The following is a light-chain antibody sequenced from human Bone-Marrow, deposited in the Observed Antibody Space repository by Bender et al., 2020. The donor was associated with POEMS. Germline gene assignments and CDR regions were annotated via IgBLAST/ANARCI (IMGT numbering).Light chain of an antibody. CDR2: DVG. CDR1: SSDVGAYNY. J-gene: IGLJ1*01. V-gene: IGLV2-14*03. Sequence: QSALTQPASVSGSPGQSVTISCTGTSSDVGAYNYVSWYQQHPGKAPKLLIYDVGNRPSGVSNRFSGSKSGNSAFLTISGLQAEDEADYYCSSFTTTNTRYVFGGGTKVTVL. CDR3: SSFTTTNTRYV.